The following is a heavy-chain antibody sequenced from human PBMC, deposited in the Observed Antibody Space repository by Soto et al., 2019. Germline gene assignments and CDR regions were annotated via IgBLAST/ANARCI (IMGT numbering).Heavy chain of an antibody. CDR3: AGVFTDEKSKYYFDY. J-gene: IGHJ4*02. CDR2: IIPIFGTA. D-gene: IGHD2-8*02. CDR1: GGTFSRYA. V-gene: IGHV1-69*13. Sequence: SVKVSCKASGGTFSRYAISWVRQAPGQGLEWVGGIIPIFGTANYAQKFQGRVTITADESTSTAYMALSSLRSEDTAVYYCAGVFTDEKSKYYFDYWGQGTLVTVSS.